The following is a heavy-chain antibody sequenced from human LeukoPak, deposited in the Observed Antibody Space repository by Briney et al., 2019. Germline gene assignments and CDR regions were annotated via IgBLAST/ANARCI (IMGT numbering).Heavy chain of an antibody. Sequence: HPGGSLRLSCAASGFAFSSYGMHWVRQAPGKGLEWVAFIRYDGSNKYYADSVKGRFTISRDNSKNTLYLQMNSLRAEDTAVYYCARSSGGYSGYDFPVDYWGQGTLVTVSS. CDR1: GFAFSSYG. CDR2: IRYDGSNK. CDR3: ARSSGGYSGYDFPVDY. V-gene: IGHV3-30*02. D-gene: IGHD5-12*01. J-gene: IGHJ4*02.